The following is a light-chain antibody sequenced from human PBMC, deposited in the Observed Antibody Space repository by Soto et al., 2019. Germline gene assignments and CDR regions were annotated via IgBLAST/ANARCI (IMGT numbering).Light chain of an antibody. CDR1: SSDVGAYNY. J-gene: IGLJ3*02. Sequence: QSALTQPVSVTASPGQSITISCAGTSSDVGAYNYVSWYQQHPGKAPKLIIYDVNSRPSGISTRFSGSKSGDTASLTISGLQSDDEADYYCRSHTGPTAPYVVFGGGTKVTVL. CDR2: DVN. CDR3: RSHTGPTAPYVV. V-gene: IGLV2-14*03.